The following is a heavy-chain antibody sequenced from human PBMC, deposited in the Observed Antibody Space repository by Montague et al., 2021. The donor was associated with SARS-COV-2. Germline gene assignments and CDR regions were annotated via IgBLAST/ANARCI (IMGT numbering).Heavy chain of an antibody. J-gene: IGHJ4*02. CDR3: AKASRGYGGDFDS. CDR2: TFYSGST. D-gene: IGHD4-23*01. V-gene: IGHV4-59*02. Sequence: SETLSLTCSVSGDSVNSNYWSWVRQPPGKGLEWLGYTFYSGSTYNPSLNSRVTMSLDTSKNHFSLNLISVTAADTAVYYCAKASRGYGGDFDSWGQGTLVIVSS. CDR1: GDSVNSNY.